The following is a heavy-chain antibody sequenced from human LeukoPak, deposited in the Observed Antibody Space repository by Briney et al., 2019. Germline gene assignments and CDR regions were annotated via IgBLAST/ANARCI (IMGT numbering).Heavy chain of an antibody. CDR3: ARLNRFLEWLLYGMDV. Sequence: SETLSLTCTVSGGSISSGGYYWSWIRQHPGKGLEWIGYIYYSGSTYYNPSLKSRVTISVDTSKNQFSLKLSSVTAADTAVYYCARLNRFLEWLLYGMDVWGQGTTVTVSS. J-gene: IGHJ6*02. V-gene: IGHV4-31*03. CDR1: GGSISSGGYY. CDR2: IYYSGST. D-gene: IGHD3-3*01.